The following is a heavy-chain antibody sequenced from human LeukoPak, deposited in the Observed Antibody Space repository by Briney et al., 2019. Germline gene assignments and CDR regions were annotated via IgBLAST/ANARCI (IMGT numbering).Heavy chain of an antibody. J-gene: IGHJ3*01. CDR3: AKEPFRRQMVSGAFDV. V-gene: IGHV1-46*01. Sequence: ASVKVSCKASGYTFTSYYMHWVRQAPGQGLEWMGIINPSGGSTSYAQKFQGRVTMTRDMSTSTVYMELSSLRSEDTAVYYCAKEPFRRQMVSGAFDVWGQGTVVTVSS. CDR2: INPSGGST. CDR1: GYTFTSYY. D-gene: IGHD2-21*01.